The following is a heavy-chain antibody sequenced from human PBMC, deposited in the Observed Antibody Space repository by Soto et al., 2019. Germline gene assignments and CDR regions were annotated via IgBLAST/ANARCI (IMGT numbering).Heavy chain of an antibody. D-gene: IGHD3-3*01. CDR3: ARVPDYDFWSGTYSGDRGYGMDV. CDR2: IYYSGST. V-gene: IGHV4-39*01. J-gene: IGHJ6*02. CDR1: GGSISSSSYY. Sequence: QLQLQESGPGLVKPSETLSLTCTVSGGSISSSSYYWGWIRQPPGKGLEWIGSIYYSGSTYYNPSLKSRVTISVDTSKNQFSLKLSSVTAADTAVYYCARVPDYDFWSGTYSGDRGYGMDVWGQGTTVTVSS.